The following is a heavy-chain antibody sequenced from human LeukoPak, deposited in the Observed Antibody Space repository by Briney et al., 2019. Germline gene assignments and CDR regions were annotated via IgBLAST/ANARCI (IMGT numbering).Heavy chain of an antibody. V-gene: IGHV4-59*01. CDR3: ARVSPLMITFGGVIPGNWFDP. D-gene: IGHD3-16*01. J-gene: IGHJ5*02. CDR2: IYYSGST. Sequence: SETLSLTCTVSGGSISSYYWSWIRQPPGKGLEWIGYIYYSGSTNYNPSLKSRVTISVDTSKNQFSLKLSSVTAADTAVYYCARVSPLMITFGGVIPGNWFDPWGQGTLVTVSS. CDR1: GGSISSYY.